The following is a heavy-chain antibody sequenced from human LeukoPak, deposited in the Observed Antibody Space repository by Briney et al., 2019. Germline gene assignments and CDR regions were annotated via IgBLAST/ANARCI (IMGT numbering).Heavy chain of an antibody. CDR1: GFTFSSYG. J-gene: IGHJ6*02. CDR3: ARVWFSGYYYYGMDV. Sequence: GGSLRLSCAASGFTFSSYGMHWVRQAPGKGLEWVAVIWYDGSNKYYADSVKGRFTISRDNSKNTLYLQMNSLRAEDTAVYYCARVWFSGYYYYGMDVWGQGTTVTVSS. CDR2: IWYDGSNK. D-gene: IGHD3-10*01. V-gene: IGHV3-33*01.